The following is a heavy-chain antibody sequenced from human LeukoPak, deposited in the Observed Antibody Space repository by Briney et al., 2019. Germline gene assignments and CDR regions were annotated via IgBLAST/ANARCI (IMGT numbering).Heavy chain of an antibody. CDR3: AKAKYDYGDPVGWFDP. J-gene: IGHJ5*02. V-gene: IGHV3-23*01. D-gene: IGHD4/OR15-4a*01. CDR1: GLTFSTNA. CDR2: SLVSGVAK. Sequence: GGSLRLSCVASGLTFSTNAMSWVRQAPGKGLESVSASLVSGVAKFYADSVKGQFTITRDNSKNTLYLQMDSLRAEDTAVYYCAKAKYDYGDPVGWFDPWGQGTLVTVSS.